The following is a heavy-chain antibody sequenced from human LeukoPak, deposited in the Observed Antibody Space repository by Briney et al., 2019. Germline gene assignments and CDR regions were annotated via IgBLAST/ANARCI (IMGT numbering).Heavy chain of an antibody. J-gene: IGHJ4*02. Sequence: GGSLRLSCAASGFTFSSYSMNWVRQAPGKGLEWVSSISSSGSYIYYADSVKGRFTISRDNAKNSLYLQMNSLRAEDTAVYYCARVSRVSSGWYNLGWGQGTLVTVSS. CDR3: ARVSRVSSGWYNLG. CDR1: GFTFSSYS. V-gene: IGHV3-21*01. CDR2: ISSSGSYI. D-gene: IGHD6-19*01.